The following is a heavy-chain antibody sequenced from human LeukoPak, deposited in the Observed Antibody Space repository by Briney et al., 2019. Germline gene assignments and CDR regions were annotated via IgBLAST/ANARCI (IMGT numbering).Heavy chain of an antibody. Sequence: PGGSLRLSCAASEFTFSSYSMNWVRQAPGKGLEWVSSISSSSSYIYYADSVKGRFTISRDNAKNSLYLQMNSLRAEDTAVYYCARENSGSYPLYFDYWGQGTLVTVSS. CDR3: ARENSGSYPLYFDY. CDR2: ISSSSSYI. CDR1: EFTFSSYS. J-gene: IGHJ4*02. V-gene: IGHV3-21*01. D-gene: IGHD1-26*01.